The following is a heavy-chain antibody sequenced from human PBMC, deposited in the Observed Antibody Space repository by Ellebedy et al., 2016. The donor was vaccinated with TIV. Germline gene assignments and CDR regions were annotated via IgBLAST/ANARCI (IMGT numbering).Heavy chain of an antibody. V-gene: IGHV3-7*03. CDR1: GFTFSSYW. CDR2: IKQDGSEK. J-gene: IGHJ5*02. Sequence: GESLKISXAASGFTFSSYWTSWVRQAPGKGLEWVANIKQDGSEKYYVDSVKGRFTISRDNAKNSLYLQMNSLRAEDTAVYYCARPQMTTTFNWFDPWGQGTLVTVSS. CDR3: ARPQMTTTFNWFDP. D-gene: IGHD4-17*01.